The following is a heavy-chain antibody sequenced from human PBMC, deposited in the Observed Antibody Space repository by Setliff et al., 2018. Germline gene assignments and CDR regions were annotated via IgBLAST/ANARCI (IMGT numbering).Heavy chain of an antibody. V-gene: IGHV4-39*07. D-gene: IGHD1-7*01. CDR1: GGSISNSNYY. CDR2: IYFSGTT. Sequence: TLSLTCTASGGSISNSNYYWGWIRQPPGKGLEWIGSIYFSGTTYYNPSLKSRVTMSINTSKNHFSLNLSSVTAADTAVYFCAKTELGLTGTKNWFDPWGQGTLVT. CDR3: AKTELGLTGTKNWFDP. J-gene: IGHJ5*02.